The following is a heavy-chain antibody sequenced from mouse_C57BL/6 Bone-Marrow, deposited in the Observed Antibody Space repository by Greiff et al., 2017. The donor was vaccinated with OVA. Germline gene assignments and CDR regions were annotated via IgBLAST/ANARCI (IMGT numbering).Heavy chain of an antibody. CDR3: ARGYSTYAMDY. CDR1: GYSITSGYY. J-gene: IGHJ4*01. V-gene: IGHV3-6*01. CDR2: ISYDGSN. Sequence: EVQVVESGPGLVKPSQSLSLTCSVTGYSITSGYYWNWIRQFPGNKLEWMGYISYDGSNNYNPSLKNRISITRDTSKNQFFLKLNSVTTEDTATYYCARGYSTYAMDYWGQGTSVTVSS. D-gene: IGHD2-5*01.